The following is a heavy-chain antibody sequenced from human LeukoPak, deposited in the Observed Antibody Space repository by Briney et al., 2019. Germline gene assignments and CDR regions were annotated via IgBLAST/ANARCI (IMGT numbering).Heavy chain of an antibody. J-gene: IGHJ4*02. CDR3: ARDRGGAIDY. CDR1: GDSISTYY. Sequence: SETLSLTCTVSGDSISTYYWSWIRQPPGKGLEWIGCIYGSGSTNYNPSLKSRVTISEDTSKNQFSLKLSSVTAADTALYYCARDRGGAIDYWGQGSLVTVSS. V-gene: IGHV4-59*01. D-gene: IGHD1-26*01. CDR2: IYGSGST.